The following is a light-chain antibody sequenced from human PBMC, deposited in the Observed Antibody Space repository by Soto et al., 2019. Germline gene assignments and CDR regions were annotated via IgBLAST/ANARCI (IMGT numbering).Light chain of an antibody. CDR2: GAS. V-gene: IGKV3-20*01. Sequence: EIVLTQSPGTLSLSPGERATLSCRASQSVSSSYLAWYQQKPGQAHRLLIYGASSRATGIPDRFSGSGSGTDFTLTISRLEPEYIAVYYCQQYGSSPQTFGHGTKLEIK. J-gene: IGKJ2*01. CDR3: QQYGSSPQT. CDR1: QSVSSSY.